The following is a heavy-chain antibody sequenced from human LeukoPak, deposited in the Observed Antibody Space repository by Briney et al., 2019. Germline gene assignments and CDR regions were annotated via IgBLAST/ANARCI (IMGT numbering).Heavy chain of an antibody. J-gene: IGHJ3*02. V-gene: IGHV1-69*05. D-gene: IGHD6-6*01. CDR3: ASSPSSSSREAFDI. CDR2: SIPIFGTA. CDR1: GGTVISYA. Sequence: ASVKVSCKAAGGTVISYAISWEGQAPGQGREWMGGSIPIFGTANYEQKFQGRGTITTDESTSTAYMELSSLRSEDTAVYYCASSPSSSSREAFDIWGQGTMVTVSS.